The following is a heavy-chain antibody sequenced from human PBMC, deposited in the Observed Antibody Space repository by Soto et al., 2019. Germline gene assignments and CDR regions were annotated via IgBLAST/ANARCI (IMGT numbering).Heavy chain of an antibody. CDR2: INQDGSGQ. D-gene: IGHD3-3*01. V-gene: IGHV3-7*03. J-gene: IGHJ4*02. Sequence: ARVSLRLSCAASGFTFTRNWMSWVRQAPGMGLEWVANINQDGSGQYHVDSVKGRFTISRDNAKNSLYLQMNSLRAEDTAVYYCAKVNDFWSGYVDYWGQGTQVTVSS. CDR1: GFTFTRNW. CDR3: AKVNDFWSGYVDY.